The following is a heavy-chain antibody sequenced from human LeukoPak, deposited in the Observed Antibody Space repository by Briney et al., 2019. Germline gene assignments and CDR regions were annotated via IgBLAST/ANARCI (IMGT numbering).Heavy chain of an antibody. J-gene: IGHJ4*02. CDR1: GGSFSGYY. CDR2: INHSGST. CDR3: ARGRKFNDY. V-gene: IGHV4-34*01. Sequence: SETLSLTCAVYGGSFSGYYWSWIRQPPGKGLEWIGEINHSGSTNYNPSLKSRVTISADTSKNQFSLKLSSVTAADTAVYYCARGRKFNDYWGQGTLVTVSS.